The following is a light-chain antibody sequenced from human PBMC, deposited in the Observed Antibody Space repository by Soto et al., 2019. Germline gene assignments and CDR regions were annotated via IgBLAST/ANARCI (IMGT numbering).Light chain of an antibody. J-gene: IGKJ3*01. CDR1: QDIRNY. CDR2: DTS. Sequence: DIKMTQSPSSLSASVGDRVTITCRASQDIRNYLAWYQQKPGKVPKILIYDTSTLQSGVPSRFSGSGSGTDFTLTISSLQPEDVATYYCQKYNSVPRAFGPGTKVDLK. V-gene: IGKV1-27*01. CDR3: QKYNSVPRA.